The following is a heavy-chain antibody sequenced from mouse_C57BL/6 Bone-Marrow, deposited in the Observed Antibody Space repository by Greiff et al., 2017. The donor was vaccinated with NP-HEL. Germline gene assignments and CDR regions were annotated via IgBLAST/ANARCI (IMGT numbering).Heavy chain of an antibody. J-gene: IGHJ1*03. D-gene: IGHD2-3*01. V-gene: IGHV5-12*01. CDR1: GFTFSDYY. Sequence: EVKLMESGGGLVQPGGSLKLSCAASGFTFSDYYMSWVRQTPEKRLEWVAYISNGGGSTYYPDTVKGRFTISRDNAKNTLYRQMSRLKSEDTAMYYCARYDGYSRWYFDVWGTGTTVTVSS. CDR2: ISNGGGST. CDR3: ARYDGYSRWYFDV.